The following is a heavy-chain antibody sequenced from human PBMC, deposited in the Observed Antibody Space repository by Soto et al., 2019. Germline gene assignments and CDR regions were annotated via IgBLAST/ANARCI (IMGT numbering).Heavy chain of an antibody. V-gene: IGHV3-23*01. D-gene: IGHD3-9*01. Sequence: EVQLSEPGGGLVQPGGSLRLSCAASGFSFAGYALTWVRLAPGKGLEWVASISGGGGSTYYADSVKGRFSISRDNSNRMVYLQMGSLTAGDTAVYYCAKTETFNGYYNAFDYWGQGTRVTVSS. CDR1: GFSFAGYA. CDR2: ISGGGGST. J-gene: IGHJ4*02. CDR3: AKTETFNGYYNAFDY.